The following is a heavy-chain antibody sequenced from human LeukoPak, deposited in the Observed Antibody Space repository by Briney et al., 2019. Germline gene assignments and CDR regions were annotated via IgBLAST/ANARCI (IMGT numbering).Heavy chain of an antibody. J-gene: IGHJ3*02. CDR2: ISYDGSNK. Sequence: GGSLRLSCAASGFTFISYAMHWVRQAPGKGLEWVAVISYDGSNKYYADSVKGRFTISRDNSKNTLYLQMNSLRAEDTAVYYCARDQGYCSGGSCYTDAFDIWGQGTMVTVSS. V-gene: IGHV3-30*04. CDR3: ARDQGYCSGGSCYTDAFDI. D-gene: IGHD2-15*01. CDR1: GFTFISYA.